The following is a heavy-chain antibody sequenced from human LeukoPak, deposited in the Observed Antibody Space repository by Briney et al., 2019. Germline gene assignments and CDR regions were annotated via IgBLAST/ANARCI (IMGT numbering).Heavy chain of an antibody. J-gene: IGHJ4*02. Sequence: GSLRLSCAVSGFTFSDRFLDWVRQAPGKGLEWVGCSRNKAKSYTTEYAASVKGRFTISRDDSKNSLYLQMNSLKTEDTAVYYCARVGSVAGSDYLDYWGQGTLVTVSS. CDR2: SRNKAKSYTT. CDR1: GFTFSDRF. CDR3: ARVGSVAGSDYLDY. D-gene: IGHD6-19*01. V-gene: IGHV3-72*01.